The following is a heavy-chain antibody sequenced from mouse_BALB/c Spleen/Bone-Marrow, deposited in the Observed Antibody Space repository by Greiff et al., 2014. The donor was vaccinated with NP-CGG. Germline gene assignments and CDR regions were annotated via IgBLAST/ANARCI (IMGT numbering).Heavy chain of an antibody. CDR2: ISDGGTYT. V-gene: IGHV5-4*02. CDR1: GFTFSDYY. Sequence: DVMLVESGGGLVKPGGSLKLSCAASGFTFSDYYIYWVRQTPEKRLEWVATISDGGTYTYYPDTVKGRFTISRDNAKNNLYLQMNGLKSEDTAMYYCVRDGDYRYACFTYWGRGTLVTVSA. CDR3: VRDGDYRYACFTY. J-gene: IGHJ3*01. D-gene: IGHD2-14*01.